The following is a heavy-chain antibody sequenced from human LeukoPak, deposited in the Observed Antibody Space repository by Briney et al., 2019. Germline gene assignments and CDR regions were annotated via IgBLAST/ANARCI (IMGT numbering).Heavy chain of an antibody. CDR1: GYTFTSYY. Sequence: GASVKVSCKASGYTFTSYYMHWVRQAPGQGLEWMGIINPSGGSTSYAQKFQGRVTMTRDTSISTAYMELSRLRSDDTAVYYCAIGYSGYAFDYWGQGTLVTVSS. J-gene: IGHJ4*02. CDR3: AIGYSGYAFDY. CDR2: INPSGGST. D-gene: IGHD5-12*01. V-gene: IGHV1-46*01.